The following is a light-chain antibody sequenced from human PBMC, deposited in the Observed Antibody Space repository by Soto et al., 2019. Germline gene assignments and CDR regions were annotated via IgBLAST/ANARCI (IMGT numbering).Light chain of an antibody. V-gene: IGKV3-20*01. CDR3: QQYGSSPPYT. CDR2: GSS. CDR1: QSVSNNY. Sequence: EVVLTQSPGTLSLSPGERATLSCRASQSVSNNYLAWYQQKPGQSPKLLIFGSSDRATGIPDRFSGSGSGTDCTLPISSLEPEDFAVYYCQQYGSSPPYTFGQGTKLEIK. J-gene: IGKJ2*01.